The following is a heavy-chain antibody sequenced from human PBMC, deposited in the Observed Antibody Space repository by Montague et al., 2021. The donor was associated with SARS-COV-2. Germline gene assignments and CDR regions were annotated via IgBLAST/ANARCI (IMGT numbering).Heavy chain of an antibody. Sequence: SLRLSCAASGFTFSSYAMNWVRQAPGKGLEWVASISNDGSNKYYXDSVKGRFTISRDNSKNSLYLQMNSLRAEDTAVYYCARAHSDYDYFHFWGQGTLVTVSS. CDR1: GFTFSSYA. D-gene: IGHD5-12*01. CDR2: ISNDGSNK. J-gene: IGHJ4*02. V-gene: IGHV3-30-3*01. CDR3: ARAHSDYDYFHF.